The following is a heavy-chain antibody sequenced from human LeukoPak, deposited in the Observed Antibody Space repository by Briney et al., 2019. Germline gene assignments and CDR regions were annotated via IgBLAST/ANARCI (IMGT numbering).Heavy chain of an antibody. CDR2: ISTYDGGT. Sequence: ASVKVSCKASGYTFTTFGINWVRQAPGQGLEWMGWISTYDGGTNYAQKFRDRVTMLRDTSTSTAYMELRSLRSDDTAVYYCAGAAAGTNLYLGFDYWGQGTLVTVSS. CDR1: GYTFTTFG. J-gene: IGHJ4*02. CDR3: AGAAAGTNLYLGFDY. V-gene: IGHV1-18*01. D-gene: IGHD6-13*01.